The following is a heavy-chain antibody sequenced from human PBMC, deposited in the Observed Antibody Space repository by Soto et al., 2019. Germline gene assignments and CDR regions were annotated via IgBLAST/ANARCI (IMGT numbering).Heavy chain of an antibody. D-gene: IGHD3-10*01. V-gene: IGHV1-18*01. J-gene: IGHJ3*02. CDR1: GYTFTSYG. CDR2: ISAYNGNT. Sequence: QVPLVQSGAEVKKPGASVKVSCKASGYTFTSYGISWVRQAPGQGLEWMGWISAYNGNTNYAQKLQGRVTMTTDTSTSTAYMELRSLRSDDTAVYYCARHSITMVRVQGEAFDIWGQGTMVTVSS. CDR3: ARHSITMVRVQGEAFDI.